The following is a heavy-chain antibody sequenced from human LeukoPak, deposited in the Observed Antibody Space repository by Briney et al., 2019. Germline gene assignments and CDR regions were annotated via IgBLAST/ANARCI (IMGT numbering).Heavy chain of an antibody. J-gene: IGHJ3*02. CDR1: GYTFPSYG. CDR2: ISAYNGNT. D-gene: IGHD3-16*02. V-gene: IGHV1-18*01. Sequence: ASVKVSCKASGYTFPSYGISWVRQAPGQGLEWMGWISAYNGNTNYAQKLQGRVTMTTEPSTSTAYMELRSLRFDDTSVYYCARGNIMITFGGVIADAFDIWGRGTMVTVSS. CDR3: ARGNIMITFGGVIADAFDI.